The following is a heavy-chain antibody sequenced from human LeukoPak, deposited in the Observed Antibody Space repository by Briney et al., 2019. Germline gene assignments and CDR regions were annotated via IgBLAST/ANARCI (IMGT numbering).Heavy chain of an antibody. CDR2: ISYDGGNK. D-gene: IGHD1-1*01. CDR3: ARSRRTTYNWFDP. J-gene: IGHJ5*02. CDR1: GFTFSSYA. Sequence: PGGSLRLSCAASGFTFSSYAMHWVRQAPGKGLEWVAVISYDGGNKYYADSVKGRFTISRDNSKNTLYLQMNSLRAEDTAVYYCARSRRTTYNWFDPWGQGTLVTVSS. V-gene: IGHV3-30-3*01.